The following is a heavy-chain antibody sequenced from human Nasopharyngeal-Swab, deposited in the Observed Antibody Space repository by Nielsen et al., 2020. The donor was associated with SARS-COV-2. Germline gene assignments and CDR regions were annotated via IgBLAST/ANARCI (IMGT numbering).Heavy chain of an antibody. CDR2: ISWNSGSI. J-gene: IGHJ3*01. D-gene: IGHD3-10*01. CDR3: AKANVIFWFGQFRGDALDL. CDR1: GFTFDDYA. Sequence: GGSLRLSCAASGFTFDDYAMHWVRQAPGKGLEWVSGISWNSGSIGYADSMKGRFTISRDNAKNSLYLQMNSLRVEDTAVYYCAKANVIFWFGQFRGDALDLWGQGTRVTVSS. V-gene: IGHV3-9*01.